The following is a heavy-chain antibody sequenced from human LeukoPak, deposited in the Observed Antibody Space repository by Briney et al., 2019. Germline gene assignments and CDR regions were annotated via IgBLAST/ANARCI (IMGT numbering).Heavy chain of an antibody. CDR3: ARSPHIVVVVAASSHYYYYGMDV. Sequence: SETLSLTCAVYGGSFSGYYWSWIRQPPGKGLEWIGEINHSGSTNYNPSLKSRVTISVDASKNQFSLKLSSVTAADTAVYYCARSPHIVVVVAASSHYYYYGMDVWGQGTTVTVSS. V-gene: IGHV4-34*01. CDR1: GGSFSGYY. D-gene: IGHD2-15*01. CDR2: INHSGST. J-gene: IGHJ6*02.